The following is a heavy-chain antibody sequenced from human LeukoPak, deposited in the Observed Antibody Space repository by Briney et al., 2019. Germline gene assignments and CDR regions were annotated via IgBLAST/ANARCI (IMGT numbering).Heavy chain of an antibody. CDR2: INAGNGDT. V-gene: IGHV1-3*01. CDR3: AREGYYDSSGYQLAYYFDY. Sequence: ASVKVSCKASAYTFTSYAMHWVRQAPGQRLEWMGWINAGNGDTKYSQKFQGRVTITRDTSASTAYMELSSLRSEDTAVYYCAREGYYDSSGYQLAYYFDYWGQGTLVTVSS. J-gene: IGHJ4*02. D-gene: IGHD3-22*01. CDR1: AYTFTSYA.